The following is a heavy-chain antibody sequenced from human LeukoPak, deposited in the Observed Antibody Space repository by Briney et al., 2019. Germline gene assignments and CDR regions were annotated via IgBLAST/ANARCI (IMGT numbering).Heavy chain of an antibody. V-gene: IGHV3-20*04. CDR3: TRGDSSGWYYWFDS. CDR1: GFTFDDYG. J-gene: IGHJ5*01. Sequence: GGSLRLSCAVSGFTFDDYGMSWVRQAPGKGLEWVSGINWNGGSTGYADSVKGRFTISRDNAKNSLHLQMNSLRAEDTALYYCTRGDSSGWYYWFDSWGQGTLVTVSS. CDR2: INWNGGST. D-gene: IGHD6-19*01.